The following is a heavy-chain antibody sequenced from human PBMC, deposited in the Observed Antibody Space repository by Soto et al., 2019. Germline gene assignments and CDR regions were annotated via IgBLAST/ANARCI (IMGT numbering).Heavy chain of an antibody. Sequence: VQLLESGGGLAQPGGSLRLSCAASGFTFSSYAMSWVLQAPGKGLEWVSGITGSGGITYYADAVKGRFTISRDNSKNTLYLQMNSLRVEDTAVYYCAKDRNYTSSSSFDSWGQGTLVTVSS. D-gene: IGHD6-6*01. CDR2: ITGSGGIT. J-gene: IGHJ4*02. CDR1: GFTFSSYA. V-gene: IGHV3-23*01. CDR3: AKDRNYTSSSSFDS.